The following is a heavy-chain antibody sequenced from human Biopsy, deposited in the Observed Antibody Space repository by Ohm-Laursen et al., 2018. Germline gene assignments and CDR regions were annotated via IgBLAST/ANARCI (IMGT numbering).Heavy chain of an antibody. J-gene: IGHJ4*02. CDR2: FAPENGKT. CDR3: AADINVWNVNY. Sequence: ASVKVSCKVSGYTITELSMHWVRQAPGKGLEWMGGFAPENGKTVYTQNFQARVFMTEDTSTDTAYMELRSLRSEDTAVYYCAADINVWNVNYWGQGTQVTVSS. CDR1: GYTITELS. D-gene: IGHD1-1*01. V-gene: IGHV1-24*01.